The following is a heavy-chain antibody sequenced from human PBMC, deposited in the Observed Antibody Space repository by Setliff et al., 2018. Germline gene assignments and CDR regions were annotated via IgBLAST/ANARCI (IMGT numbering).Heavy chain of an antibody. Sequence: GGSLRLSCAASGFSFGGHDMHWVRQAPGKGLEWVAFIRYDGTTESYADSVRGRFTISRDNAKNSLYLQMNSLRAEDTAVYYCAVLCDISGYYYHDAFDIWGQGTMVTVSS. D-gene: IGHD3-22*01. CDR1: GFSFGGHD. CDR3: AVLCDISGYYYHDAFDI. J-gene: IGHJ3*02. V-gene: IGHV3-30*02. CDR2: IRYDGTTE.